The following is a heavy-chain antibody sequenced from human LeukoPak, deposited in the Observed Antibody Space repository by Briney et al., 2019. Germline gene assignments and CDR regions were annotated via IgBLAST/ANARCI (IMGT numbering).Heavy chain of an antibody. D-gene: IGHD4-17*01. Sequence: GASVKVSCKASGGTFSSYAISWVRQAPGQGLEWMGGIIPIFGTANYAQKFQGRVTITADESTSTAYMELSSLRSEDTAVYYCARVYSDYGDYDYWGQGTLVTVSS. CDR1: GGTFSSYA. J-gene: IGHJ4*02. CDR3: ARVYSDYGDYDY. CDR2: IIPIFGTA. V-gene: IGHV1-69*13.